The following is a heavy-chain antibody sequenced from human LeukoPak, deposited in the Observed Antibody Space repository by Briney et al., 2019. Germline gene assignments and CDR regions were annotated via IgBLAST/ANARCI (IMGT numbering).Heavy chain of an antibody. CDR3: ARDVGSGSYYRGLIDAFDI. J-gene: IGHJ3*02. D-gene: IGHD1-26*01. Sequence: GGSLRLSCAASGFTFSSNYMSWVRQAPGKGLEWVSVIYSGGSTYYADSVKGRFTISRDNSKNTLYLQMNSLRAEDTAVYYCARDVGSGSYYRGLIDAFDIWGQGTMVTVSS. CDR2: IYSGGST. V-gene: IGHV3-66*01. CDR1: GFTFSSNY.